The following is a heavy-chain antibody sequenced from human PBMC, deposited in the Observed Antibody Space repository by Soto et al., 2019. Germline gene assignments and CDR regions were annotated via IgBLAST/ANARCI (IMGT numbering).Heavy chain of an antibody. J-gene: IGHJ6*02. Sequence: SETLSLTCTVAGGSISSYYWSWIRQPPGKGLEWIGYIYYSGSTNYNPSLKSRVTISVDTSKNQFSLKLSSVTAADTAVYYCARDLREMATITSYYYYGMDVWGQGTTVTVSS. CDR1: GGSISSYY. V-gene: IGHV4-59*01. D-gene: IGHD5-12*01. CDR2: IYYSGST. CDR3: ARDLREMATITSYYYYGMDV.